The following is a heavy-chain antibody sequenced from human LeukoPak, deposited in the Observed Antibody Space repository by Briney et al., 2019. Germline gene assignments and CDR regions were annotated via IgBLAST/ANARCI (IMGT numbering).Heavy chain of an antibody. V-gene: IGHV3-23*01. CDR2: ISGSGGST. Sequence: QPGGSLRLSCAASRFTFSSYAMSWVRQAPGKGLEWVSAISGSGGSTYYADSVKGRFTISRDNSKNTLYLQMNSLRAEDTAVYYCARVRDYYDSSGYVGYYFDYWGQGTMVTVSS. CDR3: ARVRDYYDSSGYVGYYFDY. CDR1: RFTFSSYA. D-gene: IGHD3-22*01. J-gene: IGHJ4*02.